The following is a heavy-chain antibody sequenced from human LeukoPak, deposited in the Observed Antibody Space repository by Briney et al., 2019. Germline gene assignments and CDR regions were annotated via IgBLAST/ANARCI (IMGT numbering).Heavy chain of an antibody. CDR1: GFSFSDAW. CDR3: ATDGASRLGRRAPPYYVDY. CDR2: IKSKSDGGTT. V-gene: IGHV3-15*01. J-gene: IGHJ4*02. Sequence: GGSLQLSCAASGFSFSDAWKYWVRQAPGKGLGCIGRIKSKSDGGTTNSAACVKDSFIISRDDSTDTLFLQMHSLKPETPAVYYCATDGASRLGRRAPPYYVDYWSQGSLLTFSS. D-gene: IGHD4/OR15-4a*01.